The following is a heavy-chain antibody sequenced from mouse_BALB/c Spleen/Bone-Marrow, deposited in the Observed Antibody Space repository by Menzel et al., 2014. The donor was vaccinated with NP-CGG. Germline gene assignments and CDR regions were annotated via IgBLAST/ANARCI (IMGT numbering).Heavy chain of an antibody. J-gene: IGHJ1*01. Sequence: EVQGVESGGGLVKPGGSLKLSCAASGFTFSTYAMSWVRQTPEKRLGWVATINSGGTYIYYADSVKGRFTISRDNAKNTLYLQMSSLRSEDTAMFYCARPRMITTYFDVWGAGTTVTVSS. CDR3: ARPRMITTYFDV. CDR1: GFTFSTYA. CDR2: INSGGTYI. V-gene: IGHV5-9-3*01. D-gene: IGHD2-4*01.